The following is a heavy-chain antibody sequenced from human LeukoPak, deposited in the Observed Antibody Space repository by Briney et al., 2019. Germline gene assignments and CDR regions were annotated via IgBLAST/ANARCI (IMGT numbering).Heavy chain of an antibody. D-gene: IGHD6-19*01. J-gene: IGHJ5*02. CDR3: ARGGTTVAGTFWFDP. V-gene: IGHV4-4*02. Sequence: PSETLSLTCAVSGGSISSSNWWRWVRQPPGKGLEWIGEVYHTGSSNYNPSLKSRVTISVDKSKSQFSLKLSSVTAADTAVYYCARGGTTVAGTFWFDPWGQGTLVTVSS. CDR1: GGSISSSNW. CDR2: VYHTGSS.